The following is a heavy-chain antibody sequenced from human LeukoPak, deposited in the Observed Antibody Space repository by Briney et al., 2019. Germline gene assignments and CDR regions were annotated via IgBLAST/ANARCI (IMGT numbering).Heavy chain of an antibody. Sequence: GGSLRLSCAASGFTFSSYGMHWVRQAPGKGLEWVAFIRYDGSNKYYADSVKGRFTISRDNSKNTLYLQMNSLRAEDTAVSSCARLRYHDFWSGYWKYYYYMDVWGKGTTVTVSS. CDR2: IRYDGSNK. J-gene: IGHJ6*03. CDR3: ARLRYHDFWSGYWKYYYYMDV. D-gene: IGHD3-3*01. V-gene: IGHV3-30*02. CDR1: GFTFSSYG.